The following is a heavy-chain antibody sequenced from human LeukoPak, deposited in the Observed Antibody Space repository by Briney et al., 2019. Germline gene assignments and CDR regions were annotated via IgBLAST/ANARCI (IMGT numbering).Heavy chain of an antibody. V-gene: IGHV4-38-2*02. D-gene: IGHD6-13*01. CDR3: ARVTSSWYHFDY. Sequence: SETLSLTCIVSDYSISSAYYWVWIRQPPGKGLEWMGSISHRGSTYYNPSLKSRVTISIDTSKNQFSLRLTSVTAADTAMYYCARVTSSWYHFDYWGQGILVTVSS. CDR2: ISHRGST. J-gene: IGHJ4*02. CDR1: DYSISSAYY.